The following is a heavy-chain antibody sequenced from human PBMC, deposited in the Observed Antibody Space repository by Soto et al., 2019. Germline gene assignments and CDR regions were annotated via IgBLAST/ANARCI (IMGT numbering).Heavy chain of an antibody. CDR3: ARDYVISVYPRYYFDY. CDR1: GFTFSSYG. J-gene: IGHJ4*02. D-gene: IGHD3-22*01. Sequence: QVQLVESGGGVVQPGRSLRLSCAASGFTFSSYGMHWVRQAPGKGLEWVAVIWYDGSNKYYADSVKGRFTISRDNSKNALFLKMNSLRAEDTVVYYWARDYVISVYPRYYFDYGGQGTLAPVSS. V-gene: IGHV3-33*01. CDR2: IWYDGSNK.